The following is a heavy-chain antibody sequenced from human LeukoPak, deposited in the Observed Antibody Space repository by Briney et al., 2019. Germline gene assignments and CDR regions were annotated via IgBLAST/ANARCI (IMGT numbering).Heavy chain of an antibody. CDR1: GGSISSYY. J-gene: IGHJ4*02. CDR2: INHSGST. Sequence: DPSETLSLTCTVSGGSISSYYWSWIRQPPGKGLEWIGEINHSGSTNYNPSLKSRVTISVDTSKNQFSLKLSSVTAADTAVYYCARGRGLPVDYWGQGTLVTVSS. D-gene: IGHD3-10*01. V-gene: IGHV4-34*01. CDR3: ARGRGLPVDY.